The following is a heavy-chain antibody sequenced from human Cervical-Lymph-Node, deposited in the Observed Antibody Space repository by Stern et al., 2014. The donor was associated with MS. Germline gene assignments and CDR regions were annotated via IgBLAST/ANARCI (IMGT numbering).Heavy chain of an antibody. V-gene: IGHV1-69*01. D-gene: IGHD6-13*01. Sequence: QVQLVQSGTEVKKPGSSVKVSCKASGGSFSMDTISWVRQAPGQGLEWMGGLTPMFGTSNYAQKFQGRVTTTADESTSTAYMELSSLRSEDTAVYFCARDQGGIADSWGQGTLVIVS. CDR1: GGSFSMDT. CDR3: ARDQGGIADS. J-gene: IGHJ4*02. CDR2: LTPMFGTS.